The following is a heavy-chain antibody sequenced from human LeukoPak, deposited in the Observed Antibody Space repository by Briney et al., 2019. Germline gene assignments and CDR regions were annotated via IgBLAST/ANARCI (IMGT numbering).Heavy chain of an antibody. J-gene: IGHJ6*02. CDR2: ISGDGGST. D-gene: IGHD6-19*01. CDR3: AKEGQWRYYGMDV. V-gene: IGHV3-43*02. Sequence: GGSLRLSCAPSRLTFDDYAMHWVRQAPGKGLEWVSLISGDGGSTYYADSVKGRFTISRDNSKNSLYLQMNSRRTEDTALSYCAKEGQWRYYGMDVWGQGTTVTVSS. CDR1: RLTFDDYA.